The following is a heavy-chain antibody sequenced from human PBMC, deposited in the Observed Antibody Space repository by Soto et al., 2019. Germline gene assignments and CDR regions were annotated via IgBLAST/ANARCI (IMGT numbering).Heavy chain of an antibody. CDR2: IAYDGSNK. CDR1: GFTFSSYG. D-gene: IGHD6-19*01. CDR3: AKDKGRSLAGGMDV. J-gene: IGHJ6*02. Sequence: QVQLVESGGGVVQPGRSLRLSCAASGFTFSSYGMHWVRQAPGKGREWVAVIAYDGSNKYYADSVKGRFTISRDNSKNTLYLQMNSLRAEDTAVYYCAKDKGRSLAGGMDVWGQGTTVTVSS. V-gene: IGHV3-30*18.